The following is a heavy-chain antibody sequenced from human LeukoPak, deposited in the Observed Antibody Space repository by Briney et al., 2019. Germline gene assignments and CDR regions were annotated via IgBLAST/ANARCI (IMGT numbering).Heavy chain of an antibody. CDR1: GFTFSSFS. CDR2: ISYDGSNK. Sequence: GGSLRLSCAATGFTFSSFSMHWVRQAPGKGLEWVAVISYDGSNKYYADPVKGRFAISRDNSKNTLYLQMNSLRTEDTAVYYCAKGRVGANGYYYYGMDVWGQGTTVTVSS. J-gene: IGHJ6*02. CDR3: AKGRVGANGYYYYGMDV. V-gene: IGHV3-30*18. D-gene: IGHD1-26*01.